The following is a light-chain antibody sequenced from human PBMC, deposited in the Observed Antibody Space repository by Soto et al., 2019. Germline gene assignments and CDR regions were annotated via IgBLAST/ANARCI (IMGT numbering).Light chain of an antibody. CDR3: QQSYSTPPT. CDR1: QSVSSN. V-gene: IGKV3-15*01. Sequence: EIVMPQSPATLSVSPGERATLSCMASQSVSSNLAWYQQKPGQAPRLLIYGASTRATGIPARFSGSGSGTDFTLTISSLQPEDFATYYCQQSYSTPPTFGQGTRLEIK. J-gene: IGKJ5*01. CDR2: GAS.